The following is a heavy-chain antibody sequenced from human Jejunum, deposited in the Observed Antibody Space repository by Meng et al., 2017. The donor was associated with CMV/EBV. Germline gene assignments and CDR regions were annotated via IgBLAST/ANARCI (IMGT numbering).Heavy chain of an antibody. CDR1: GFTVNSYY. D-gene: IGHD5-12*01. Sequence: VRVGGSWGDLVHPGGSLRLSWAASGFTVNSYYMGWVRQGPGKGLEWVSIIYSGGTTYYADSVKGRFTISRDISKNTLYLQMTSLRADDTAVYYCARARGYTTSGSFDCWGQGTLVTVSS. J-gene: IGHJ4*02. CDR2: IYSGGTT. V-gene: IGHV3-53*01. CDR3: ARARGYTTSGSFDC.